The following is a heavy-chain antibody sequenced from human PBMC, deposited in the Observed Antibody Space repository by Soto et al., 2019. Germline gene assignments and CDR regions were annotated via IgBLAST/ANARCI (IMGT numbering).Heavy chain of an antibody. J-gene: IGHJ4*02. V-gene: IGHV1-69*02. CDR3: ASSYGDYSVGY. Sequence: QVQLVQSGAEVKKPRSSVKVSCKASGGTFSSYTISWWRQAPGQGLEWMGRIIPILGIANYAQKFQGRVPITADKSKSTAYMEMSSLRSEDTAVYYCASSYGDYSVGYWGQGTLVTVSS. CDR1: GGTFSSYT. CDR2: IIPILGIA. D-gene: IGHD4-17*01.